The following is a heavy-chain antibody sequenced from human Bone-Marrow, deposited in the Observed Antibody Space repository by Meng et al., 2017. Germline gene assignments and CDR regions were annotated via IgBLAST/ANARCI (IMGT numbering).Heavy chain of an antibody. CDR1: GGSFSDYY. Sequence: VRRQQWGAGLLKPSETLSLTCVVSGGSFSDYYWSWIRQPPGKGLEWIGDINHSGSTNYNPSLESRATISVDTSQNNLSLKLSSVTAADSAVYYCARGPTTMAHDFDYWGQGTLVTVSS. CDR2: INHSGST. CDR3: ARGPTTMAHDFDY. D-gene: IGHD4-11*01. V-gene: IGHV4-34*01. J-gene: IGHJ4*02.